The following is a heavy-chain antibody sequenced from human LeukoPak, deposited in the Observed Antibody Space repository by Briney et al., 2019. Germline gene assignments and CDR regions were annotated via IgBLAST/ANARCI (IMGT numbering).Heavy chain of an antibody. CDR1: GFTVSSNY. CDR2: IYSGGST. J-gene: IGHJ4*02. Sequence: GGSLRLSCAASGFTVSSNYMSWVRQAPGKGLEWVSAIYSGGSTYYADSVKGRFTISRDNSKNTLYLQMNSLRAEDTAVYYCARASSGWYGGDYFDYWGQGPLVTVSS. CDR3: ARASSGWYGGDYFDY. D-gene: IGHD6-19*01. V-gene: IGHV3-53*01.